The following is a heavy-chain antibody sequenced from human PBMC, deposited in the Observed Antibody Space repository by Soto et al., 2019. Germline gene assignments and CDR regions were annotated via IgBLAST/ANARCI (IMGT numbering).Heavy chain of an antibody. D-gene: IGHD6-13*01. V-gene: IGHV3-11*04. CDR2: IGSSGRTQ. Sequence: GGSLRLSCAASGFTFSDYYMGWIRQAPGKGLEWVSYIGSSGRTQNFAGSVQGRFTISRDNAKNSLYLQMNSLRAEDTAVYYCARDPAAGGMDYWGQGTLVTVSS. CDR3: ARDPAAGGMDY. J-gene: IGHJ4*02. CDR1: GFTFSDYY.